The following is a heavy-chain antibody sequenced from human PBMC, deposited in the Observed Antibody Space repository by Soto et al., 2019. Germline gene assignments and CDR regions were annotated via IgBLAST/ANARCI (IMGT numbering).Heavy chain of an antibody. Sequence: ASVKVSCKASGYTFTSYYMHWVRQAPGQGLEWMGIINPSGGSTSYAQKFQGRVTMTRDTSTSTVYMELSSLRSEDTAVYYCARALLQRIVVVPGDYWGQGTLVTVSS. CDR3: ARALLQRIVVVPGDY. J-gene: IGHJ4*02. V-gene: IGHV1-46*03. CDR1: GYTFTSYY. D-gene: IGHD2-2*01. CDR2: INPSGGST.